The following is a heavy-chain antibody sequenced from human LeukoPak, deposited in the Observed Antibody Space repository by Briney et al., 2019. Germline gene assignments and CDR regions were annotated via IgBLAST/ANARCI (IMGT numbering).Heavy chain of an antibody. D-gene: IGHD2-15*01. CDR3: ARHPGYCSGGSCYSGYFDY. Sequence: GESLQFSGQASVSSFTGYWIAWVRQLPGKGLEWMGIIYPGGSDTRYSPSFQGQVNISAHKSISTASLQWSSLKASDTAMYYCARHPGYCSGGSCYSGYFDYWGQGTLVTVSS. CDR1: VSSFTGYW. J-gene: IGHJ4*02. V-gene: IGHV5-51*01. CDR2: IYPGGSDT.